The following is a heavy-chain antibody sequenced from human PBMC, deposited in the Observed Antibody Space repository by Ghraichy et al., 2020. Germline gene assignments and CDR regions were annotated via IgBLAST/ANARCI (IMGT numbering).Heavy chain of an antibody. CDR1: GFTFSSYA. V-gene: IGHV3-23*01. CDR2: ISGSGGNT. CDR3: AKVVGWGGGSSFHH. Sequence: GGSLRLSCAASGFTFSSYAMSWVRQAPGKGLEWVSAISGSGGNTYYADSVKGRFTFSRDNSKNTLYLQMNSLRAEDTAVYYCAKVVGWGGGSSFHHWGQGTLVTVSS. D-gene: IGHD3-10*01. J-gene: IGHJ1*01.